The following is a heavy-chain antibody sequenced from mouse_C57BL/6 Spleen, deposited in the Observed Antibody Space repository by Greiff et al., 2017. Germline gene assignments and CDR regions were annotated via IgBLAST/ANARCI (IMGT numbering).Heavy chain of an antibody. CDR3: ARGRLRPHYYAMDY. D-gene: IGHD2-4*01. V-gene: IGHV1-50*01. Sequence: VKLMESGAELVKPGASVKLSCTASGYTFTSYWMQWVNQRPGQGLEWIGEIDPSDSYTNYTQKFKGKSTLTVDTSSSTAYMQLSSLTSEDSAVSYGARGRLRPHYYAMDYWGQGTSVTVSS. CDR2: IDPSDSYT. J-gene: IGHJ4*01. CDR1: GYTFTSYW.